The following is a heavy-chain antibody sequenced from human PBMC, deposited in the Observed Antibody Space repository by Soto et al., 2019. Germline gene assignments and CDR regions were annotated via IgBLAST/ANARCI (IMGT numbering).Heavy chain of an antibody. J-gene: IGHJ6*02. Sequence: PGGSLRLSCAASGFTFSSYAMHWVRQAPGKGLEWVAVISYDGSNKYYADSVKGRFTISRDNSKNTLYLQMNSLRAEDTAVYYCARGGSSGWYGYYGMDVWGQGTTVTVSS. CDR2: ISYDGSNK. CDR3: ARGGSSGWYGYYGMDV. V-gene: IGHV3-30-3*01. D-gene: IGHD6-19*01. CDR1: GFTFSSYA.